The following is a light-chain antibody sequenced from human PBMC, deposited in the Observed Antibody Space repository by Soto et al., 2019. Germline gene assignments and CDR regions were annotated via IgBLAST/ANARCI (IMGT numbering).Light chain of an antibody. J-gene: IGKJ4*01. CDR1: QSVSSF. CDR3: QQYNNWPALT. Sequence: EIELTQSPATLSLSPGERATLSCRASQSVSSFLVWYQQKPGQAPRLLIYDAVNRVTGIPARFSGSGSGTDFTLTISSLEPEDFAVYYCQQYNNWPALTFGGGTKVDIK. CDR2: DAV. V-gene: IGKV3-11*01.